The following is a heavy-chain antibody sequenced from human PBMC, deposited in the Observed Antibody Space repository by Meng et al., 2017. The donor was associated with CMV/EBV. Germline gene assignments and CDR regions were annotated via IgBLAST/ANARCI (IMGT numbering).Heavy chain of an antibody. CDR3: ARHYSGWSYYFDH. CDR2: IYYSGST. Sequence: GSLRLSCIVSGGSISSYYRSWIRQPPGNGLEWIGYIYYSGSTNYNPSLKSRVTISVDTSKNQLSLKLSSVTAADTAVYYCARHYSGWSYYFDHWGQGTLVTVSS. J-gene: IGHJ4*02. D-gene: IGHD6-19*01. CDR1: GGSISSYY. V-gene: IGHV4-59*01.